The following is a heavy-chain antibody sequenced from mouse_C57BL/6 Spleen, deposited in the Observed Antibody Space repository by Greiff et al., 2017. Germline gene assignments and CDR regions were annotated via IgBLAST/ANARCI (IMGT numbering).Heavy chain of an antibody. Sequence: EVQLQESGGGLVKPGGSLKLSCAASGFTFSDYGMHWVRQAPEKGLEWVAYISSGSSTIYYADTVKGRFTISRDNAKNTLFLQMTSLRSEDTAMYYCARDCYYSDWYVDVWGTGTTVTVSS. V-gene: IGHV5-17*01. CDR1: GFTFSDYG. CDR3: ARDCYYSDWYVDV. D-gene: IGHD2-3*01. J-gene: IGHJ1*03. CDR2: ISSGSSTI.